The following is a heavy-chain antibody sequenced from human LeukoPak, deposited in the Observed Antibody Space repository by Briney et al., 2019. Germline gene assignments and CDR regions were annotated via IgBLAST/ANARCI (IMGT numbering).Heavy chain of an antibody. CDR3: AKQLSSNAN. CDR1: GFSFSAYS. J-gene: IGHJ4*02. Sequence: PGGPLRLSCAASGFSFSAYSMNWVRQAPGKGLEWVANTNQDGSEKYYADSVKGRFTISRDNAKNSLYLQMNGLRAEDTAVYYCAKQLSSNANWGQGTLVTVSS. CDR2: TNQDGSEK. V-gene: IGHV3-7*01. D-gene: IGHD5-18*01.